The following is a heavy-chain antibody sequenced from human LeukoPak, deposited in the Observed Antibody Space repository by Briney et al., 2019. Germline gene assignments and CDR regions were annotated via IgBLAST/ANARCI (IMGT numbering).Heavy chain of an antibody. CDR3: ARGGAAAGELDY. CDR1: GDSVSSNSAA. D-gene: IGHD6-13*01. J-gene: IGHJ4*02. Sequence: SQTLSLTCAISGDSVSSNSAAWNWIRQSPSRGLEWLGRTYYRSKWCNDYVVSVKSRITINPDTSKNQFSLQLNSVTPEDTAVYYCARGGAAAGELDYWGQGTLVTVSS. V-gene: IGHV6-1*01. CDR2: TYYRSKWCN.